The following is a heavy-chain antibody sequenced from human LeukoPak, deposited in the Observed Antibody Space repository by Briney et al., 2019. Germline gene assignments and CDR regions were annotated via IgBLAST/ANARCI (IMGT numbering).Heavy chain of an antibody. D-gene: IGHD5-24*01. Sequence: SETLSLTCTVSGGSISSYYWSWIRQPPGKGLEWIGYIYYSGSTNYNPSLKSRVTISVDTSKNQFSLKLSSVTAADTAVYYCARDPGDGYNAGGYYYYYMDVWGKGTTVTISS. J-gene: IGHJ6*03. V-gene: IGHV4-59*12. CDR2: IYYSGST. CDR3: ARDPGDGYNAGGYYYYYMDV. CDR1: GGSISSYY.